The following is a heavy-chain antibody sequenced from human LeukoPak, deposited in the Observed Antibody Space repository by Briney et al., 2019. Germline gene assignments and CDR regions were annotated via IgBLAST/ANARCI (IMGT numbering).Heavy chain of an antibody. CDR3: ARDGYSSSWFDP. CDR1: GFTFSSYS. J-gene: IGHJ5*02. CDR2: ISSSSSYI. D-gene: IGHD6-13*01. V-gene: IGHV3-21*01. Sequence: GGSLRLSCAASGFTFSSYSMNWIRQAPGKGLEWVSSISSSSSYIYYADSVKGRFTISRDNAKNSLYLQMNSLRAEDTAVYYCARDGYSSSWFDPWGQGTLVTVSS.